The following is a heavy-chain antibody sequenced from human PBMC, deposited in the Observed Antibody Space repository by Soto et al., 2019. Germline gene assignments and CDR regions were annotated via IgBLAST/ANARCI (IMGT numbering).Heavy chain of an antibody. Sequence: QVQLVQSGAEVKKPGASVKVSCKASGYTFSTYGFSWVRQAPGQGLEWMGWIGADNGDTNYAQNFQGRVTMTTDTSKTTSYRELRSLTSYDTAVYFCARDWKGAEGFDPWGQGTLVTVSS. V-gene: IGHV1-18*01. CDR3: ARDWKGAEGFDP. CDR2: IGADNGDT. D-gene: IGHD1-1*01. CDR1: GYTFSTYG. J-gene: IGHJ5*02.